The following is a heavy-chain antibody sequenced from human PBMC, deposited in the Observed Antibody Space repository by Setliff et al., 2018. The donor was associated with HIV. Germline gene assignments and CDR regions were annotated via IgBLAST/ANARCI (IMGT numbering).Heavy chain of an antibody. CDR2: VNPGSGAT. J-gene: IGHJ4*02. V-gene: IGHV1-2*02. D-gene: IGHD3-10*01. CDR3: AREFPRIRGPIIYYFDY. CDR1: GYTFTGHY. Sequence: ASVKVSCKASGYTFTGHYLHWVRQAPGQGLEWLGWVNPGSGATRHAQNFQGRVTMTSDTSTSTVYMEVTSLRSDDTAVYYCAREFPRIRGPIIYYFDYWGQGTLVTVSS.